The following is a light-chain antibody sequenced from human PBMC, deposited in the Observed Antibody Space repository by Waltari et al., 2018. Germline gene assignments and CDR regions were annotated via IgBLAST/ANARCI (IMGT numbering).Light chain of an antibody. J-gene: IGKJ2*01. Sequence: VVLTQSPGTPSLSLGERVTLSCRASQSVSSTYLAWYQQKLGQAPRLLIYGASRATGIPDRFSGSGSGTDFTLTISRLEPEDFAVYYCQQFGSSPYTFGQGTKLDI. CDR2: GAS. CDR3: QQFGSSPYT. V-gene: IGKV3-20*01. CDR1: QSVSSTY.